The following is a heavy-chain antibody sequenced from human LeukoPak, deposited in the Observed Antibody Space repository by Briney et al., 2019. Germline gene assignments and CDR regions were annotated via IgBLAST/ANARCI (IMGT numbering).Heavy chain of an antibody. CDR3: ARAQDPSNYDFWSGYSYNWFDP. D-gene: IGHD3-3*01. CDR2: IIPIFGTA. CDR1: GGTFSSYA. V-gene: IGHV1-69*13. Sequence: ASVKVSCKASGGTFSSYAISRVRQAPGQGLEWMGGIIPIFGTANYAQKFQGRVTITADESTSTAYMELSSLRSEDTAVYYCARAQDPSNYDFWSGYSYNWFDPWGQGTLVTVSS. J-gene: IGHJ5*02.